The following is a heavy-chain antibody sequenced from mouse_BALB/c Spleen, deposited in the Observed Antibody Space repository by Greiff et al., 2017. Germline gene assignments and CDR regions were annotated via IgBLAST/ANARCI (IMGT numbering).Heavy chain of an antibody. D-gene: IGHD2-2*01. CDR3: AGGDYGYDDRAWFAY. Sequence: DLVKPGASVKLSCKASGYTFTSYWINWIKQRPGQGLEWIGRIAPGSGSTYYNEMFKGKATLTVDTSSSTAYIQLSSLSSEDSAVYFCAGGDYGYDDRAWFAYWGQGTLVTVSA. CDR2: IAPGSGST. CDR1: GYTFTSYW. V-gene: IGHV1S41*01. J-gene: IGHJ3*01.